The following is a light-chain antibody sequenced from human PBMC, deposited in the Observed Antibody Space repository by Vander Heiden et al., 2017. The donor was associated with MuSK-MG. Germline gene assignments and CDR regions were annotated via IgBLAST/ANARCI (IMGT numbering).Light chain of an antibody. CDR3: NSRDISGQHLV. CDR1: ILRTFS. J-gene: IGLJ2*01. V-gene: IGLV3-19*01. CDR2: DND. Sequence: SSELTQDPAVSVALGQTVTIPCRGDILRTFSTSWYQQKPGQAPILVFYDNDNRPSGTPDRFSASKSGNNASFTITGTRAEDEADYYCNSRDISGQHLVFGGGTKLTVL.